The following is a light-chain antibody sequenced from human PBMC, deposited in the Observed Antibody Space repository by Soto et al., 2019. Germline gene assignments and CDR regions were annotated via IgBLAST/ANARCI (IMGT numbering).Light chain of an antibody. Sequence: EFVLTQSPGTLSLSPGERATLSCRASQTVRNNYLAWYQQKPGRAPRLLIYDASSRATGIPDRFSGSGSGTDFTLTISRLEPEDFAVYYCQQYVKSPLTFGQGTRLEIK. V-gene: IGKV3-20*01. J-gene: IGKJ5*01. CDR1: QTVRNNY. CDR2: DAS. CDR3: QQYVKSPLT.